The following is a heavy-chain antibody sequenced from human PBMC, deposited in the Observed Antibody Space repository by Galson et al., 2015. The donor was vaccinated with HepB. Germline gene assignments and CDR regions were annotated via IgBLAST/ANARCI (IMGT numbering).Heavy chain of an antibody. CDR1: GFTFSSYS. J-gene: IGHJ5*02. CDR3: VRVGSTSTTVNPWFDP. CDR2: ISSSSNYM. D-gene: IGHD4-17*01. V-gene: IGHV3-21*01. Sequence: SLRLSCAASGFTFSSYSMNWVRQAPGKGLEWVASISSSSNYMHYGDSVKGRFTISRGNALNSLFLQMNSLRAEDTAVYYCVRVGSTSTTVNPWFDPWGQGTLVTVSS.